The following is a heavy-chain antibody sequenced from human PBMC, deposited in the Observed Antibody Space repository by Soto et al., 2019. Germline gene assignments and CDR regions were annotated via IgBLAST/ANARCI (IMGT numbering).Heavy chain of an antibody. V-gene: IGHV5-51*01. CDR2: IYPGDSDI. CDR1: GYSFTTYW. D-gene: IGHD3-22*01. CDR3: ARQAYHYDTNSFGY. J-gene: IGHJ4*02. Sequence: GESLKIACKGSGYSFTTYWIGWVRQMPGKGLEWMGVIYPGDSDIRFSPSFQGQVTISADMSLSTAYLQWSSLRVSDTAMYYCARQAYHYDTNSFGYWGQGTLVTVSS.